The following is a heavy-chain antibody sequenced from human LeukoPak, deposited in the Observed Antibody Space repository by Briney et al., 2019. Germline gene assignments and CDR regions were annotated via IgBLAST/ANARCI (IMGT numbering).Heavy chain of an antibody. CDR1: GGSISSGGYS. CDR2: IYHSGST. CDR3: ARVVEGYCSSTSCPTTIDY. J-gene: IGHJ4*02. V-gene: IGHV4-30-2*01. Sequence: SETLSLTCAVSGGSISSGGYSWSWIRQPPGKGLEWIGYIYHSGSTYYNPSLKSRVTISVDRSKNQFSLKLSSVPAADTAVYYRARVVEGYCSSTSCPTTIDYWGQGTLVTVSS. D-gene: IGHD2-2*01.